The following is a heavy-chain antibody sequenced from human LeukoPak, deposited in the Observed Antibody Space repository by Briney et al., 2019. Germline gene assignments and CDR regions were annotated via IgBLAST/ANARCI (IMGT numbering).Heavy chain of an antibody. V-gene: IGHV3-48*01. CDR3: ARAPNWGYYFDY. Sequence: PGGSLRLSCAASGLTFISYSMNWVRQAPGKGLEWVSYISSSSSTIYYADSVKGRFNISRDNAKNSLYLQMNSLRAEDTAVYYCARAPNWGYYFDYWGQGTLVTVSS. J-gene: IGHJ4*02. CDR2: ISSSSSTI. D-gene: IGHD7-27*01. CDR1: GLTFISYS.